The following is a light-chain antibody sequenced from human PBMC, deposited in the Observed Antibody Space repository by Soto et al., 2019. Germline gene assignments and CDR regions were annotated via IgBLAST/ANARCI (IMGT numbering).Light chain of an antibody. CDR3: QQYGSSPPWT. J-gene: IGKJ1*01. CDR2: GAS. Sequence: EIVLTQSRAALSLSPGERATLSCRASQSVSSYLAWYQQKPGQAPRLLIYGASYRATGISDRFSGSGSGTDFTLTISRLEPEDFAVYYCQQYGSSPPWTFGQGTKVDI. V-gene: IGKV3-20*01. CDR1: QSVSSY.